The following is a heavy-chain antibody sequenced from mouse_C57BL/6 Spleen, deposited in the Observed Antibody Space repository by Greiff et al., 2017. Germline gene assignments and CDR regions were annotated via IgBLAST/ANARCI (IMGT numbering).Heavy chain of an antibody. D-gene: IGHD1-2*01. Sequence: EVKLVESGEGLVKPGGSLKLSCAASGFTFSSYAMSWVRQTPEKRLEWVAYISSGGDYIYYADTVKGRFTISRDNARNTLYLQMSSLKSEDTAMYYCTRDTGTTATTYFDYWGQGTTLTVSS. CDR3: TRDTGTTATTYFDY. CDR1: GFTFSSYA. J-gene: IGHJ2*01. V-gene: IGHV5-9-1*02. CDR2: ISSGGDYI.